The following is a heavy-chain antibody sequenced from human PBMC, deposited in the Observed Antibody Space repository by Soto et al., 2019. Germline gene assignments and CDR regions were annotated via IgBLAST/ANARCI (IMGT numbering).Heavy chain of an antibody. CDR1: GGSISSYY. CDR2: IYYSGST. D-gene: IGHD6-19*01. V-gene: IGHV4-59*01. J-gene: IGHJ5*02. Sequence: PETLSLTCSVSGGSISSYYWSWIRQPPGKGLEWIGYIYYSGSTNYNPSLKSRVTISVDTSKNQFSLKLSSVTAADTAVYYCARESVAGTEFFGFDPWGQGTLVTVSS. CDR3: ARESVAGTEFFGFDP.